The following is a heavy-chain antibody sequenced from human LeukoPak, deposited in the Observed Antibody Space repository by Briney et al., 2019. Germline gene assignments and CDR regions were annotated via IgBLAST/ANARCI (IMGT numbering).Heavy chain of an antibody. D-gene: IGHD3-10*01. CDR2: ISVSSGST. CDR3: ARTSMVRGVPYYFDY. Sequence: GGSLRLPCAASGFTFSSYAMSWVRQAPGKGLEWVSGISVSSGSTHYADSVKGRFTISRDNSKNTLYLQMNSLRAEDTAVYYCARTSMVRGVPYYFDYWGQGTLVTVSS. J-gene: IGHJ4*02. CDR1: GFTFSSYA. V-gene: IGHV3-23*01.